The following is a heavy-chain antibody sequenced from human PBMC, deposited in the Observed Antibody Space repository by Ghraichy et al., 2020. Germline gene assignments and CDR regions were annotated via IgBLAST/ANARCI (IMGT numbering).Heavy chain of an antibody. D-gene: IGHD3-10*01. CDR1: GFIFNQYG. V-gene: IGHV3-30*02. CDR3: AKGEAISMIRAVVVT. J-gene: IGHJ5*02. CDR2: VRYDGNTK. Sequence: GGYLRLSCAASGFIFNQYGMHWLRQAPGKGLEWVALVRYDGNTKYYADSVKGRFSVSRDNSQNTVYLQMNSLRPDDTAVYYCAKGEAISMIRAVVVTWGQGTQVSVSS.